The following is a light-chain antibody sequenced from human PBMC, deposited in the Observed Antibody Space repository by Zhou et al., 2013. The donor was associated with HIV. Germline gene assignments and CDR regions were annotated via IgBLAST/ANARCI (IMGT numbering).Light chain of an antibody. CDR3: QQYGSSPST. Sequence: EIVLTQSPATLSLSPGERATLSCRASQSVSGYLAWYQQKPGQAPRLLIYDASNRATGIPARFSGSGSGTDFTLTISSLEPEDFAVYYCQQYGSSPSTFGQGTKVEIK. CDR1: QSVSGY. CDR2: DAS. V-gene: IGKV3-11*01. J-gene: IGKJ1*01.